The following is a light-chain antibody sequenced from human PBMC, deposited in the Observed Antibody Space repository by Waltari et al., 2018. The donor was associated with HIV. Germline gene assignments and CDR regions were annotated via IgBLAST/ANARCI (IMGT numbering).Light chain of an antibody. CDR1: PGSVSTTSS. CDR2: NTD. V-gene: IGLV8-61*01. J-gene: IGLJ3*02. Sequence: QTVVTQEPSFSVSPGAPVTLTCGLRPGSVSTTSSPSWYQQTPGQAPRTLIYNTDTRSSGVPDRFSGSIVGDKAVLTITGAQADDECDYYCALYMGSGVWVFGGGTTLTVL. CDR3: ALYMGSGVWV.